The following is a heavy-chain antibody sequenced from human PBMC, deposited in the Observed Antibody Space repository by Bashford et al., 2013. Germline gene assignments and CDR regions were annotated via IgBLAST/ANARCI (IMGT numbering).Heavy chain of an antibody. J-gene: IGHJ5*02. V-gene: IGHV1-2*06. CDR3: ASEESVGS. Sequence: ASVKVSCKVSGYDFTAYYLHWVRQTSGQGLEWMGRINPASGETKYAQTFQGRVTLTRDTSISTAYMELRSLRFDDTAIYYCASEESVGSWGQGTLVTVSS. CDR1: GYDFTAYY. CDR2: INPASGET.